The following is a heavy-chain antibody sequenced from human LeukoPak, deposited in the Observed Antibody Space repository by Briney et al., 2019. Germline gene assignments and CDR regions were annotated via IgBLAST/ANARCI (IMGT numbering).Heavy chain of an antibody. CDR2: ISWNSGST. J-gene: IGHJ4*02. CDR1: GFTFDDYA. D-gene: IGHD1-26*01. V-gene: IGHV3-9*01. CDR3: VRDGVGAPPFDY. Sequence: GGSLRLSCAASGFTFDDYAMHWVRQAPGKGLEWVSGISWNSGSTDYADSVKGRFTISRDNAKNTLLLQMNSLRAEDTAVYYCVRDGVGAPPFDYWGQGVLVTVSS.